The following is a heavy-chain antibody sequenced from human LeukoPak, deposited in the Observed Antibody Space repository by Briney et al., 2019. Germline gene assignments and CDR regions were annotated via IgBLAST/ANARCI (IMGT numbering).Heavy chain of an antibody. V-gene: IGHV4-39*07. Sequence: KASETLSLTCTVSGGSISSSSYYWGWIRQPPGRGLEWIGSIHYSGSTNYNPSLKSRVTISVDTSKNQFSLKLSSVTAADTAVYYCAREGIRYSSGWLDYWGQGTLVTVSS. J-gene: IGHJ4*02. D-gene: IGHD6-19*01. CDR3: AREGIRYSSGWLDY. CDR1: GGSISSSSYY. CDR2: IHYSGST.